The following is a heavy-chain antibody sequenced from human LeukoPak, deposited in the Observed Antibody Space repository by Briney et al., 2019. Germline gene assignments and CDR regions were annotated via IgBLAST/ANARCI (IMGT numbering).Heavy chain of an antibody. V-gene: IGHV4-39*03. Sequence: SGTLSLTCTVSGGSISSSSYYWGWIRQLPGKGLEWIGSIYYSGSTYYNPSLKSRVTISVDTSKNQFSLKLSSVTAADTAVYYCSTTPPAVLPLHYYYMDVWGKGTTVIVSS. CDR1: GGSISSSSYY. CDR2: IYYSGST. CDR3: STTPPAVLPLHYYYMDV. J-gene: IGHJ6*03. D-gene: IGHD5/OR15-5a*01.